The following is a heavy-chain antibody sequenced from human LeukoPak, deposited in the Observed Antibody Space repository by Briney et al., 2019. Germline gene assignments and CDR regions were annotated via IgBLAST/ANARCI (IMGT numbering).Heavy chain of an antibody. CDR2: IIPIFGTA. D-gene: IGHD3-3*01. CDR1: GGTFSSYA. Sequence: ASLKVSCKASGGTFSSYAISWVRQAPGQGLEWMGGIIPIFGTANYAQKFQGRVTITTDESTSTAYMELSSLRSEDTAVYYCARAIRFLEWAFDPWGQGTLVTVSS. CDR3: ARAIRFLEWAFDP. V-gene: IGHV1-69*05. J-gene: IGHJ5*02.